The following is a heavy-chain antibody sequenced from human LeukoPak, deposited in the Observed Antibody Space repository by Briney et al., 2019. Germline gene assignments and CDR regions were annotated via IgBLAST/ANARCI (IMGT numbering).Heavy chain of an antibody. CDR1: GFTFDDYA. J-gene: IGHJ4*02. CDR2: ISWSSGSI. V-gene: IGHV3-9*01. D-gene: IGHD4-17*01. CDR3: ARDNDYGDEPFDY. Sequence: PGGSLRLSCAASGFTFDDYAMHWVRQAPGKGLEWVSGISWSSGSIGYADSLKGRFTISRDNDKNSLYLQMNSLRAEDTAVYYCARDNDYGDEPFDYWGQGTLVTVSS.